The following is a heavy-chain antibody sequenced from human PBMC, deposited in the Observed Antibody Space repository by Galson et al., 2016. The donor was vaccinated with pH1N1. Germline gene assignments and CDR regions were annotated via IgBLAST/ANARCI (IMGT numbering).Heavy chain of an antibody. D-gene: IGHD3-10*01. J-gene: IGHJ5*02. V-gene: IGHV1-18*01. CDR1: GYMFTSYG. CDR2: ISGYNGNT. Sequence: SVKVSCKASGYMFTSYGITWVRQAPGQGLEWMGLISGYNGNTNYAQKFRGRLTMTTDTSTTTAYMELRSLRSVDTAFYYCARLSGSRWLDPWGQGTLVTASS. CDR3: ARLSGSRWLDP.